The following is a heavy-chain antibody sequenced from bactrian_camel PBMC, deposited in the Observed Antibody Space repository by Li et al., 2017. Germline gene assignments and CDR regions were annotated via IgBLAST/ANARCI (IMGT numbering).Heavy chain of an antibody. J-gene: IGHJ6*01. Sequence: QVQLVESGGGSVQAGGSLKLSCVASGYIISSCGMGWYRLAPGKERELVSTIASDGTTTYADSVKGRFTISADSAKKTMFLQMNSLKPEDTAMYVCAAYCTNRWYLLVPEGFRYWGQGTQVTVS. CDR3: AAYCTNRWYLLVPEGFRY. V-gene: IGHV3S53*01. CDR1: GYIISSCG. D-gene: IGHD2*01. CDR2: IASDGTT.